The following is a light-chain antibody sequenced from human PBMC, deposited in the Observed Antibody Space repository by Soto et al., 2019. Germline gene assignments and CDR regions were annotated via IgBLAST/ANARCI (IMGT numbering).Light chain of an antibody. CDR2: DAS. V-gene: IGKV3-11*01. J-gene: IGKJ4*01. Sequence: IVLPLTPATLSFSPGDIATLSCRASQSVSSSLAWYQQKPGQAPRLLISDASNRATGIPARFSGSGSGTDFTLTISSLEPEDFAVYYCQQRINSLTFGGGAKVDIK. CDR1: QSVSSS. CDR3: QQRINSLT.